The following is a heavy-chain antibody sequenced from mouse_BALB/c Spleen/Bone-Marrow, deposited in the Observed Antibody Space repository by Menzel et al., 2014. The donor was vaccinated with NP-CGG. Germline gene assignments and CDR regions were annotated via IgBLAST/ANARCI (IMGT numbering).Heavy chain of an antibody. V-gene: IGHV2-2*02. CDR3: ARNYYGSSAY. CDR1: GFSLTSYG. J-gene: IGHJ3*01. Sequence: VQLQQSGPGLVQPSQSLSISCTVSGFSLTSYGVHWVRQSPGKGLEWLGVIWSGGSTDYNAAFISRLSISKDNSKSQVFFKMNSLQANDTAIYYCARNYYGSSAYWGQGTLVTVSA. CDR2: IWSGGST. D-gene: IGHD1-1*01.